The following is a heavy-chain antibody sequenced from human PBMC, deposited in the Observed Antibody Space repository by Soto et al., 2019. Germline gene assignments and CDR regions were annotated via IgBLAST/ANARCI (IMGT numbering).Heavy chain of an antibody. CDR1: GYSFSSYC. CDR3: ARHIDGVTGTTGDFDY. V-gene: IGHV5-51*01. Sequence: GESLRISWKGSGYSFSSYCIGWVRQMPGKGLEWMGIIYPGDSDTRYSPSFQGQVTISADKSISTAYLQWSSLKASDTAMYYCARHIDGVTGTTGDFDYRGQGTVVTVSS. J-gene: IGHJ4*02. CDR2: IYPGDSDT. D-gene: IGHD1-7*01.